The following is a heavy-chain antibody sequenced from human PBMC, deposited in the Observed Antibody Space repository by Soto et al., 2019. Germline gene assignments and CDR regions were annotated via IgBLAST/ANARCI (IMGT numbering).Heavy chain of an antibody. CDR1: GGSFSGYY. J-gene: IGHJ6*03. V-gene: IGHV4-34*01. CDR2: INHSGST. D-gene: IGHD6-6*01. CDR3: ARVGIAARRYYYYYMDV. Sequence: SLTCAVYGGSFSGYYWSWIRQPPGKGLEWIGEINHSGSTNYNPSLKSRVTISVDTSKNQFSLKLSSVTAADTAVYYCARVGIAARRYYYYYMDVWGKGTTVTVSS.